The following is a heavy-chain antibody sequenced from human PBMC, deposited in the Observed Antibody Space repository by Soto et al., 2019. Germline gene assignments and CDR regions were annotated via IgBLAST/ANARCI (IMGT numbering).Heavy chain of an antibody. V-gene: IGHV3-33*01. CDR3: VRGTPYGSGRPYAFDI. CDR2: IWYDGSNK. J-gene: IGHJ3*02. Sequence: QVQLVESGGGVVQPARSLRLSCAASRFTFRTYGMHWVRQTPGKGLEWVAVIWYDGSNKDYADSVKGRFTIFRDNSKNTLYLQMNSLRAEDTAVYYCVRGTPYGSGRPYAFDIWGQGTMVTVSS. D-gene: IGHD3-10*01. CDR1: RFTFRTYG.